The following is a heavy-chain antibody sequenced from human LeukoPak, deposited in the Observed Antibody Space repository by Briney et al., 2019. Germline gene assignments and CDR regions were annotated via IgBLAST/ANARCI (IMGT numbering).Heavy chain of an antibody. CDR1: GGSFSGYY. CDR2: INHSGST. D-gene: IGHD5-18*01. Sequence: SETLSLTCAVYGGSFSGYYWSWIRQPPGKGLEWIGEINHSGSTNYNPSLKSRVTISVDTSKNQFSLKLSSVTAADTAVYYCARDHGKPSRIQPYFDYWGQGTLVTVSS. CDR3: ARDHGKPSRIQPYFDY. V-gene: IGHV4-34*01. J-gene: IGHJ4*02.